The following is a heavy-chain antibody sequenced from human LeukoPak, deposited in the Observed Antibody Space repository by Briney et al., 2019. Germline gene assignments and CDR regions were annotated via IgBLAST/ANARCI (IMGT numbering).Heavy chain of an antibody. CDR2: IYYSGST. V-gene: IGHV4-61*08. J-gene: IGHJ4*02. CDR3: ARGRAGGGDWYFDY. D-gene: IGHD2-21*02. Sequence: SQTLSLTCTVSGGSISIGGYCWNWIRQPPGKGLEWIGNIYYSGSTDYNRSLKSRVTISIDTSKNQFSLKLSSVPAADPAVYYCARGRAGGGDWYFDYWGQGTLVTVSS. CDR1: GGSISIGGYC.